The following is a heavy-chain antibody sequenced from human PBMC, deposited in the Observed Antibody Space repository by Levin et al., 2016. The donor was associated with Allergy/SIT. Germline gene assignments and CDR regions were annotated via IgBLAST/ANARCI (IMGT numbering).Heavy chain of an antibody. CDR3: VAYFYGAY. J-gene: IGHJ4*02. D-gene: IGHD3-10*01. Sequence: GESLKISCAASGFTFSGYAMNWVRQAPGRGLEWVSTISYSGNYYADSVEGRFTISRDDSKYTLYLQMNNLRADDTAIYYCVAYFYGAYWGQGTLVTVSS. CDR2: ISYSGN. V-gene: IGHV3-23*01. CDR1: GFTFSGYA.